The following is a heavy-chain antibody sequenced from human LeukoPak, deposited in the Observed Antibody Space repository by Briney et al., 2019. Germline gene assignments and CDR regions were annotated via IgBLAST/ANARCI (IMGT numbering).Heavy chain of an antibody. Sequence: SVKVSCKASGGTFSSYAISWVRQAPGQGLEWMGGIIPIFGTANYAQRFQGRVTITADKSTSTAYMELSSLRSEDTAVYYCARVGRESSGPFDYWGQGTLVTVSS. J-gene: IGHJ4*02. CDR1: GGTFSSYA. V-gene: IGHV1-69*06. CDR2: IIPIFGTA. D-gene: IGHD6-19*01. CDR3: ARVGRESSGPFDY.